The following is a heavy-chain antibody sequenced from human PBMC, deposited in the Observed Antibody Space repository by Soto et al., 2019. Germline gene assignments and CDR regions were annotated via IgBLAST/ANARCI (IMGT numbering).Heavy chain of an antibody. CDR2: IYWDDDK. V-gene: IGHV2-5*02. J-gene: IGHJ5*02. D-gene: IGHD3-10*01. CDR1: GFSLSTTGVG. CDR3: AQRLPEYGLRGKRANDFDP. Sequence: QITLKESGPTLVRPTQTLTLTCTFSGFSLSTTGVGVGWIRQPPGKALEWLALIYWDDDKRYSPSLKSRLTITKDTSKQEVILTMTSLHHVDTATYNCAQRLPEYGLRGKRANDFDPWGQGTLVMVSS.